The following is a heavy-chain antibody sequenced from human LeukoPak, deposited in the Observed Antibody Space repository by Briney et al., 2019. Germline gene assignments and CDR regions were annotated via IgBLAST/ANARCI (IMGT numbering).Heavy chain of an antibody. CDR1: GGSIGSSNYY. Sequence: SETLSLTCTVSGGSIGSSNYYWGWIRQPPGKGLEWIGHIFYSGNTYYNSSLRSRVTISVDTSKNQFSLHLSSVTAADTATYYCARRGITYSSSFFAFWGQGTLVTVSS. CDR2: IFYSGNT. J-gene: IGHJ4*02. V-gene: IGHV4-39*01. CDR3: ARRGITYSSSFFAF. D-gene: IGHD2-2*01.